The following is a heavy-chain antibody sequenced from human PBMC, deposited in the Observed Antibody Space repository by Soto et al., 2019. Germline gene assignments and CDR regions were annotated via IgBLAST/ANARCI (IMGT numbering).Heavy chain of an antibody. J-gene: IGHJ6*02. CDR2: TGIGGGT. Sequence: EVQLVETGGGLIQPGGSLRLSCAASGFTVTDNYIIWVRQPPGKGLEWVSTTGIGGGTNYADTVKGRFTVSRDNSKNTLYLQMSSLRVEDTAVYYCARKPPSAIQGWAFGMDVWGQGTRVFVSS. CDR3: ARKPPSAIQGWAFGMDV. CDR1: GFTVTDNY. D-gene: IGHD2-2*01. V-gene: IGHV3-53*02.